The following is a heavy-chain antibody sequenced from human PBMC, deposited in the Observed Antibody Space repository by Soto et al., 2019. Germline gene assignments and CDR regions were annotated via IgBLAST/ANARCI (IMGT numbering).Heavy chain of an antibody. J-gene: IGHJ5*02. CDR1: GFSLTTAGAG. CDR2: ISWNDAT. V-gene: IGHV2-5*01. CDR3: AHRGYGNYPRDNWFDP. Sequence: QITLKESGPTLVKPPQTLTLTCTFSGFSLTTAGAGVGWFRPPPGTALAWLALISWNDATRYSPSLKSRLTITKDTSKTQVVLRMTNMDPVDTATYYCAHRGYGNYPRDNWFDPWGQGILVIVSS. D-gene: IGHD4-17*01.